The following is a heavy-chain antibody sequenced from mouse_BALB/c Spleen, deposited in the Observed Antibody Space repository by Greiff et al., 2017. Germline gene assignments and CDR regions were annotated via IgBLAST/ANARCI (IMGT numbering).Heavy chain of an antibody. CDR1: GFAFSSYD. D-gene: IGHD1-1*01. J-gene: IGHJ4*01. CDR3: APPPYAYYAMDY. CDR2: ISSGGGST. V-gene: IGHV5-12-1*01. Sequence: EVQLVESGGGLVKPGGSLKLSCAASGFAFSSYDMSWVRQTPEKRLEWVAYISSGGGSTYYPDTVKGRFTISRDNAKNTLYLQMSSLKSEDTAMYYCAPPPYAYYAMDYWGQGTSVTVSS.